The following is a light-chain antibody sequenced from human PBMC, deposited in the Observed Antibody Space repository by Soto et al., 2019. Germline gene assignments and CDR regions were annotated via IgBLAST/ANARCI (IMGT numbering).Light chain of an antibody. CDR3: SSYTSSSTVVV. CDR2: DVS. Sequence: QSALTQPASVSGSPGQSITISCTGTSSDVGGYNYVSWYQQHPGKAPKLMIYDVSNRPSGVSNRFSGSKSGNTASRTISGLQAEDEADYYCSSYTSSSTVVVFGGGTKLTVL. J-gene: IGLJ2*01. CDR1: SSDVGGYNY. V-gene: IGLV2-14*01.